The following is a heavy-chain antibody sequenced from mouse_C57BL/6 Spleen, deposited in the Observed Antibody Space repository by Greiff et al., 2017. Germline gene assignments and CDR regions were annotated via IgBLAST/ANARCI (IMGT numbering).Heavy chain of an antibody. D-gene: IGHD1-2*01. V-gene: IGHV5-16*01. CDR3: ARGAHYYGYYYAMDY. CDR1: GFTFSDYY. J-gene: IGHJ4*01. Sequence: EVQLVESEGGLVQPGSSMKLSCTASGFTFSDYYMAWVRQVPEKGLEWVANINYDGSSTYYLDSLKSRFIISRDNAKNILYLQMSSLKSEDTATYYCARGAHYYGYYYAMDYWGQGTSVTVSS. CDR2: INYDGSST.